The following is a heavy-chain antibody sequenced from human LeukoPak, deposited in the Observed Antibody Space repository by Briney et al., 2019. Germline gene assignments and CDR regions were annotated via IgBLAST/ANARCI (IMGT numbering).Heavy chain of an antibody. CDR1: GGTFSSYA. V-gene: IGHV1-69*05. J-gene: IGHJ4*02. CDR2: IIPIFGTA. CDR3: ARNRGRGFLEWLLDY. Sequence: SVKVSCEASGGTFSSYAISWVRQAPGQGLEWMGGIIPIFGTANYAQKFQSRVTITTDESTSTAYMELSSLRSEDTAVYYCARNRGRGFLEWLLDYWGQGTLVTVSS. D-gene: IGHD3-3*01.